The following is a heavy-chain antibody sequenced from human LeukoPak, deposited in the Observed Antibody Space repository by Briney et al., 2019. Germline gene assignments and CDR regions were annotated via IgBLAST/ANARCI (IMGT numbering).Heavy chain of an antibody. D-gene: IGHD6-19*01. CDR3: AREAVAHRGFDY. CDR1: GFTFSSYG. V-gene: IGHV3-33*01. J-gene: IGHJ4*02. CDR2: IWYDRSNK. Sequence: GRSLRLSCAASGFTFSSYGMHWVRQAPGKGLEWVAVIWYDRSNKYYADSVKGLFTISRDNSKNTLYLQMNSLRAEDTAVYYCAREAVAHRGFDYWGQGTLVTVSS.